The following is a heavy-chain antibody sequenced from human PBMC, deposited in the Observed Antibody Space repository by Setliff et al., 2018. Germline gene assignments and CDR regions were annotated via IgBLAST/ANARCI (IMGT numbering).Heavy chain of an antibody. CDR1: GASIMNYY. CDR3: VRVGREYGDSGGFDAFSV. J-gene: IGHJ3*01. CDR2: MSTTGPTTGTS. V-gene: IGHV4-4*07. D-gene: IGHD4-17*01. Sequence: SETRSLTCTISGASIMNYYWSWIRQPAGRGLEWIGRMSTTGPTTGTSSYNPSLQGRVAMSVDMSKNLFFLKISSLTTMDTAVYYCVRVGREYGDSGGFDAFSVWGQGREVTVSS.